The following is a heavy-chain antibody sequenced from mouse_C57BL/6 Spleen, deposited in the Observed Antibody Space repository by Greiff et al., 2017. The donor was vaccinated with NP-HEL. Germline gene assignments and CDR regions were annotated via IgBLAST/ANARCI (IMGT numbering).Heavy chain of an antibody. D-gene: IGHD4-1*01. CDR2: ISDGGSYT. Sequence: EVKLQESGGGLVKPGGSLKLSCAASGFTFSSYAMSWVRQTPEKRLEWVATISDGGSYTYYPANVKGRFTISRDNAKNNLYLQMSHLKSEDTAMYYCARDSGAGTGDYWGQGTTLTVSS. V-gene: IGHV5-4*01. J-gene: IGHJ2*01. CDR1: GFTFSSYA. CDR3: ARDSGAGTGDY.